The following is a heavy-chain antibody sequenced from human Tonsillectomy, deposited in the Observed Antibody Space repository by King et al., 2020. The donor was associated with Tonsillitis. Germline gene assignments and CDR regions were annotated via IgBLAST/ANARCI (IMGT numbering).Heavy chain of an antibody. Sequence: QAQLVQSGAEVKKPGASVKVSCKASGYTFSSYTFTSYYMHWVRQAPGQGLEWMGMINPSSDTTTYAQNFQGRVTMTRDTSTSTAYMELSSLRSEDTAVYYCASGFFHDSSGEGWFDPWGQGTLVTVSS. D-gene: IGHD3-22*01. CDR3: ASGFFHDSSGEGWFDP. CDR1: GYTFSSYTFTSYY. J-gene: IGHJ5*02. CDR2: INPSSDTT. V-gene: IGHV1-46*03.